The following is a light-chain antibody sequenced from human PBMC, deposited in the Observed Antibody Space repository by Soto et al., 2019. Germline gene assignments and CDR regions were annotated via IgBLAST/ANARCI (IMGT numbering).Light chain of an antibody. J-gene: IGKJ1*01. CDR2: GAS. CDR3: QQYNNWPPWT. Sequence: EIVLTQSPGTLSLXPXXXXXPXXTAXQSVSNNYLAWYQQKPGQAPRLLIYGASNRATGIPDRFSGSGSGTEFTLTISSLQSEDFAVYYCQQYNNWPPWTFGQGTKVDIK. CDR1: QSVSNN. V-gene: IGKV3D-15*01.